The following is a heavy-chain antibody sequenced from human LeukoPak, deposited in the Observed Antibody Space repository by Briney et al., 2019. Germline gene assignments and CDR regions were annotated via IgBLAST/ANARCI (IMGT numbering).Heavy chain of an antibody. J-gene: IGHJ6*02. D-gene: IGHD3-9*01. CDR3: ARDQLRYFDWLTQDFYTMDV. CDR1: GYTFTGYY. V-gene: IGHV1-2*04. CDR2: INPNNGGT. Sequence: GASVNVSCKASGYTFTGYYMHWVRQAPGQGLEWMGWINPNNGGTNYAQKFQGWVTMTRDTSISTAYMELSRLTSDDTAVYCCARDQLRYFDWLTQDFYTMDVWGQGTTVTVSS.